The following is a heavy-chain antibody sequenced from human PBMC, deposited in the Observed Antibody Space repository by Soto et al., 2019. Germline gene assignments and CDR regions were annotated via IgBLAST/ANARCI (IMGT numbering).Heavy chain of an antibody. V-gene: IGHV3-23*01. Sequence: GGSLRLSCAASGLTFSSYAMSWVRQAPGKGLEWVSAISGSGGSTYYADSVKGRFTISRDNSKNTLYLQMNSLRAEDTAVYYCAKTLIVVVIPRLPDFDLWGRGTLVTVSS. J-gene: IGHJ2*01. CDR1: GLTFSSYA. CDR2: ISGSGGST. CDR3: AKTLIVVVIPRLPDFDL. D-gene: IGHD3-22*01.